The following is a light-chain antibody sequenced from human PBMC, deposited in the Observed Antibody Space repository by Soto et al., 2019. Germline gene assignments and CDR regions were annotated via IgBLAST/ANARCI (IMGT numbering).Light chain of an antibody. CDR1: QNVLYSSNNKNY. CDR3: QQYYTTPPT. CDR2: WAS. V-gene: IGKV4-1*01. Sequence: DIVMTQSPDSLAVSLGERATINCKSSQNVLYSSNNKNYLAWYQQKPGQPPKLLIYWASTRESGVPDRFSGSGSETDFTLTISSLQAEDVAVYYCQQYYTTPPTFGGGTKVEIK. J-gene: IGKJ4*01.